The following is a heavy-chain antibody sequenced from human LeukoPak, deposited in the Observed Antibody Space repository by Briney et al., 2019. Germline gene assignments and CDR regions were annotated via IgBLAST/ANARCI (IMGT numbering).Heavy chain of an antibody. CDR2: ISSSGSTI. V-gene: IGHV3-11*01. CDR1: GFTISDYY. J-gene: IGHJ4*02. CDR3: ARDELYGGNSAPGR. Sequence: PGGSLILSCAASGFTISDYYMSWIRQALAEGLEWFSYISSSGSTIYYSDSLMGRFTISRDNAKSSLYLQMNSLRAEDTAVYYCARDELYGGNSAPGRWGQGTLVTVSS. D-gene: IGHD4-23*01.